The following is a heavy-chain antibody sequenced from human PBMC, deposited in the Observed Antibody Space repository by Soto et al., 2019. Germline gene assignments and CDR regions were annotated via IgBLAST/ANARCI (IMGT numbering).Heavy chain of an antibody. Sequence: GASVKVSCKASGFTFTNSAVQWVRQARGQRLEWIGWIVVGSGNTNYAQKFQERVTITRDMSTSTAYMELGSLRSEDTAVYYCAAGHSGYYYDYYYYGMDVRGQGTTVTVSS. CDR2: IVVGSGNT. D-gene: IGHD1-26*01. CDR3: AAGHSGYYYDYYYYGMDV. V-gene: IGHV1-58*01. J-gene: IGHJ6*02. CDR1: GFTFTNSA.